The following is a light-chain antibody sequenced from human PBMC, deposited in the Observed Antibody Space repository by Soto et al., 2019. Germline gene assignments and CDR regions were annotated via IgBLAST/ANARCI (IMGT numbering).Light chain of an antibody. CDR3: QTYASSLNGLYV. CDR1: SSNIGERNN. CDR2: DNS. V-gene: IGLV1-40*01. J-gene: IGLJ1*01. Sequence: VLTDPPSLTGARWRRVTISFIGSSSNIGERNNVHWYQQRPGTAPKLLIYDNSNRPSGVPDRFSGSRSGTSASLAITGLQAEDEADYFCQTYASSLNGLYVFGTATKVSV.